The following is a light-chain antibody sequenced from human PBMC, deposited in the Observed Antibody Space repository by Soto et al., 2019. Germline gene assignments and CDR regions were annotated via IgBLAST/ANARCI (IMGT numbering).Light chain of an antibody. Sequence: QAVVTQETSMSVSPGGTVTLTCGSSTGTVTSGHYPYWFQQKPGQAPRTLIYDTSNKQSWTPARFSGSLLGGKAALTLSGAQPEDDADYYCLLPYSDDWVFGGGTKLTVL. CDR2: DTS. V-gene: IGLV7-46*01. J-gene: IGLJ3*02. CDR1: TGTVTSGHY. CDR3: LLPYSDDWV.